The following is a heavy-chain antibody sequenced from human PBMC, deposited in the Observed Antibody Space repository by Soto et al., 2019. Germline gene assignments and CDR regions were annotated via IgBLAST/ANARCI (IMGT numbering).Heavy chain of an antibody. CDR1: GYTFTSYG. CDR3: ARCSEYYDLWSGYLQNDYYMDV. J-gene: IGHJ6*03. D-gene: IGHD3-3*01. V-gene: IGHV1-18*01. CDR2: ISAYNGNT. Sequence: ASVKVSCKASGYTFTSYGISWVRQAPGQGLEWMGWISAYNGNTNYAQKLQGRVTMTTDTSTSTAYMELRSLRSDDTAVYYCARCSEYYDLWSGYLQNDYYMDVWGKGTTVTVSS.